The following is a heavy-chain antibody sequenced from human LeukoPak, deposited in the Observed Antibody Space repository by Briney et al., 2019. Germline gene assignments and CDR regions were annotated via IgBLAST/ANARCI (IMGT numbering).Heavy chain of an antibody. D-gene: IGHD3-10*01. V-gene: IGHV4-38-2*01. Sequence: PSETLCLTFAVSGYSISSDYYWGWIRQPPGEGLEWIGSIYHSRSTYYNPSLKSRVTISVDTSKNQFSLKLSSVTAADTAVYYCARLYGSGRNWFDPWGQGTLVTVSS. CDR2: IYHSRST. CDR1: GYSISSDYY. CDR3: ARLYGSGRNWFDP. J-gene: IGHJ5*02.